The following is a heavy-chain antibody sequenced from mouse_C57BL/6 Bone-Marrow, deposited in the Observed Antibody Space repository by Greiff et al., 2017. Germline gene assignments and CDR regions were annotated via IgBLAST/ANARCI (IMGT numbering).Heavy chain of an antibody. CDR3: TTEGFFDY. D-gene: IGHD3-3*01. CDR1: GFNIKDDY. V-gene: IGHV14-4*01. Sequence: ELQLQQSGAELVRPGASVKLSCTASGFNIKDDYMHWVKQRPEQGLEWIGWIDPENGDTEYASKFQGKATITADTSSNTAYLQLSSLTSEDTAVYYCTTEGFFDYWGQGTTLTVSS. CDR2: IDPENGDT. J-gene: IGHJ2*01.